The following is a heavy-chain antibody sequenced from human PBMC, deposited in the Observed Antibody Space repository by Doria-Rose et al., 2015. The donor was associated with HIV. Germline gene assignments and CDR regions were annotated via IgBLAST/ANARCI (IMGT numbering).Heavy chain of an antibody. CDR3: ARIKSSRWYHKYSFDF. D-gene: IGHD6-13*01. J-gene: IGHJ4*02. Sequence: ESGPVLVKPTETLTLTCTVSGVSLSSPGMRVSWIRQPPGKALEWLANIFADDERSHTTSLKSRLIISSVTSKRQVVLTMTDMDPVDTATYYCARIKSSRWYHKYSFDFWGQGTLVIVSA. CDR2: IFADDER. CDR1: GVSLSSPGMR. V-gene: IGHV2-26*01.